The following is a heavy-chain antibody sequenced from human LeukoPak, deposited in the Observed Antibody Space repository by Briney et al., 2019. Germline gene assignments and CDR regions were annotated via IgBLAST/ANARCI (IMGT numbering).Heavy chain of an antibody. V-gene: IGHV1-69*01. CDR2: IIPIFGTA. D-gene: IGHD3-10*01. CDR3: ASWIDYGSRERTFDY. Sequence: SVKVSCKASGGTFSSYAISWVRQAPGQGLEWRGGIIPIFGTANYAQKFQGRVTITADESTSTAYMELSSLRSEDTAVYYCASWIDYGSRERTFDYWGQGTLVTVSS. CDR1: GGTFSSYA. J-gene: IGHJ4*02.